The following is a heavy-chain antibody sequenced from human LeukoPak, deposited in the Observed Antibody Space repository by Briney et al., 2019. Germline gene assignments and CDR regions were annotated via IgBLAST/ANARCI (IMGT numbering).Heavy chain of an antibody. CDR1: GFTFSSYA. D-gene: IGHD5-18*01. J-gene: IGHJ4*02. Sequence: QPGRSLRLSCAASGFTFSSYAMHWVRQAPGKGLEWVAVISYDGSNKYYADSVKGRFTISRDNSKNTLYLQMNSLRAEDTAVYYCARDRRRGYSLMVGPEYYFDYWGQGTLVTVSS. V-gene: IGHV3-30*04. CDR2: ISYDGSNK. CDR3: ARDRRRGYSLMVGPEYYFDY.